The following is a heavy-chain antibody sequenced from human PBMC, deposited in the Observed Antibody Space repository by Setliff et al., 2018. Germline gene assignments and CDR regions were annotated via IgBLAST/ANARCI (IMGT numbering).Heavy chain of an antibody. CDR1: GGTFSSHA. J-gene: IGHJ4*02. V-gene: IGHV1-69*13. CDR3: ARAPDWGSFDFDY. Sequence: SVKVSCKASGGTFSSHAISWVRQAPGQGLEWVGGIIPIFGTVNYAQKLQGRVTITADESTSTAYMELSSLRSEDTAVYYCARAPDWGSFDFDYWGQGTLVTVSS. CDR2: IIPIFGTV. D-gene: IGHD7-27*01.